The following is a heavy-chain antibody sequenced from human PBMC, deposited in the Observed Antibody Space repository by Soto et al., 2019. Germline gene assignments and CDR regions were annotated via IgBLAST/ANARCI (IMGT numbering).Heavy chain of an antibody. V-gene: IGHV4-34*01. J-gene: IGHJ4*02. Sequence: SETLSLTCAVYGGSFSGYYWSWIRQPPGKGLEWIGEINHSGSTNYNPSLKSRVTISVDTSKNQFSLKLSSVTAADTAVYYCARAHDSSAGFDYWGQGTLVTVSS. CDR2: INHSGST. CDR1: GGSFSGYY. CDR3: ARAHDSSAGFDY. D-gene: IGHD3-22*01.